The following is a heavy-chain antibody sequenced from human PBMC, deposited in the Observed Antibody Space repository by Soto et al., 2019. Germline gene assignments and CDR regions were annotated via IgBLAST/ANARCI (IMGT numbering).Heavy chain of an antibody. CDR2: ISSSSSTI. D-gene: IGHD3-22*01. CDR1: GFTFSSYS. CDR3: ARTPDYYYDRSGYSAYYDY. J-gene: IGHJ4*02. Sequence: GSLRLPCAASGFTFSSYSMNWVRQAPGKGLEWDSYISSSSSTIYYADSVKGRFTISRDNAKNSLYLQMNSLRDEDTAVYYCARTPDYYYDRSGYSAYYDYWGQGTLVTVSS. V-gene: IGHV3-48*02.